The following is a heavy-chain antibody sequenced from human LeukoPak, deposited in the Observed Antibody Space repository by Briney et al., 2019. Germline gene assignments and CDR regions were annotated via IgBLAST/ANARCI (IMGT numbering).Heavy chain of an antibody. V-gene: IGHV3-21*04. J-gene: IGHJ4*02. CDR3: AREDTVTGLDY. Sequence: GSLRLSCAASGFTFSSYSMNWVRQAPGKGLEWVSSISSSSSYIYHADSVKGRFTISRDNAKNSLYLQMNSLRAEDTAVYYCAREDTVTGLDYWGQGTPVTVSS. CDR1: GFTFSSYS. D-gene: IGHD4-17*01. CDR2: ISSSSSYI.